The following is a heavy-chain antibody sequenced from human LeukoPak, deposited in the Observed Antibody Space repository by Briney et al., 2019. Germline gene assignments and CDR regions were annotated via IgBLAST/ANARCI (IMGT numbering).Heavy chain of an antibody. CDR1: GFTFSSYG. CDR2: ISGSGGST. V-gene: IGHV3-23*01. J-gene: IGHJ4*02. D-gene: IGHD4-17*01. Sequence: GGSLRLSCAASGFTFSSYGMSWVRQAPGKGLEWVSAISGSGGSTYYADSVKGRFTISRDNAKNSLHLQMNSLRAEDTAVYYCARDRLHYGEYEKTFDYWGQGTLVSVSS. CDR3: ARDRLHYGEYEKTFDY.